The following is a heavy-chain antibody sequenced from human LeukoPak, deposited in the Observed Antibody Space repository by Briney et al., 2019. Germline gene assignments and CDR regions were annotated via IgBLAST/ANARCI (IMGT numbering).Heavy chain of an antibody. CDR2: IYSGGST. D-gene: IGHD3-9*01. Sequence: GGSLRLSCAASGFTVSSNYMSWVRQAPGKGLEWVSVIYSGGSTYYSDSVKGRFTISRDNSKNTLYLQMNSLRAEDTAVYYCARDHANYDILTGGNWFDPWGQGTLVTVSS. V-gene: IGHV3-66*02. J-gene: IGHJ5*02. CDR3: ARDHANYDILTGGNWFDP. CDR1: GFTVSSNY.